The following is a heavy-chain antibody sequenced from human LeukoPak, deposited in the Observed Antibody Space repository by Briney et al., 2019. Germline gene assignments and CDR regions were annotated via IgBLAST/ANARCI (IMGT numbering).Heavy chain of an antibody. J-gene: IGHJ1*01. CDR3: ATGGYSYGREYFQH. Sequence: ASVKVSCKASGYTFTSYGISWVRQAPGQGLEWMGWISAYNGNTNYAQKLQGRVTMTEDTSTDTAYMELSSLRSEDTAVYYCATGGYSYGREYFQHWGQGTLVTVSS. V-gene: IGHV1-18*01. CDR2: ISAYNGNT. CDR1: GYTFTSYG. D-gene: IGHD5-18*01.